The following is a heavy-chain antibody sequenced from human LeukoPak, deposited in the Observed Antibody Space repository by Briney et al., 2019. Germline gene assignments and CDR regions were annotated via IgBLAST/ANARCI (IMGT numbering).Heavy chain of an antibody. CDR1: GFTFSNSW. CDR2: MNSDGSII. CDR3: ARAGDYRFDY. V-gene: IGHV3-74*01. J-gene: IGHJ4*02. D-gene: IGHD4-17*01. Sequence: GGSLRLSCAASGFTFSNSWMHWVRQAPGKGLVWVSGMNSDGSIINYADSVKGRFPISRDNAKNTLYLQMNSLRVEDTAVYYCARAGDYRFDYWGQGTLVTVSS.